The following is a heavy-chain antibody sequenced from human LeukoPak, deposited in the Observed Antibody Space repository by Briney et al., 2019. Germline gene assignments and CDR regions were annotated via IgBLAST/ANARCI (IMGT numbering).Heavy chain of an antibody. CDR3: ARDTKVGGFFDY. CDR2: IGSGNKYI. V-gene: IGHV3-21*01. CDR1: GFTVSSNY. D-gene: IGHD1-26*01. J-gene: IGHJ4*02. Sequence: GGSLRLSCAASGFTVSSNYMNWVRQAPGKGLEWVSSIGSGNKYIYYADSLKGRITISRDNAKNSLYLQMNSLRAEDTAVYYCARDTKVGGFFDYWGQGTLVTVSS.